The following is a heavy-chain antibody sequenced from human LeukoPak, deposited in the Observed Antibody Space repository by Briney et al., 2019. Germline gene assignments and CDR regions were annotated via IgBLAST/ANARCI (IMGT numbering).Heavy chain of an antibody. V-gene: IGHV3-9*01. CDR2: ISWNSGSI. CDR1: GFTFDDYA. J-gene: IGHJ4*02. CDR3: AKGAAGTDIYYFDH. D-gene: IGHD6-13*01. Sequence: PGGSLRLSCAASGFTFDDYAMHWVRQAPGKGLEWVSGISWNSGSIGYADSVKGRFTISRDNAKNSLYLQMNSLRAEDTALYYCAKGAAGTDIYYFDHWGQGTLVTVSS.